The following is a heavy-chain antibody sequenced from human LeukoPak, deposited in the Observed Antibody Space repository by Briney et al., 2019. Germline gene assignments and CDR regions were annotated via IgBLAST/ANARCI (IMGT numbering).Heavy chain of an antibody. CDR1: GFTFSSYS. Sequence: GGSLRLSCAASGFTFSSYSMNWVRQAPGKGLEWVSDISSSSSTIYYADSVKGRFTISRDNAKNSLYLQMNSLRAEDTAVYYCARDGGDSSGYWFDYWGQGTLVTVSS. CDR2: ISSSSSTI. V-gene: IGHV3-48*01. CDR3: ARDGGDSSGYWFDY. D-gene: IGHD3-22*01. J-gene: IGHJ4*02.